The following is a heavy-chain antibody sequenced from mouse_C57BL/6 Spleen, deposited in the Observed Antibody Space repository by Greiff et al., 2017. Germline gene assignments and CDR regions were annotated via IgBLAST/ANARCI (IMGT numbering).Heavy chain of an antibody. CDR2: IHPNSGST. V-gene: IGHV1-64*01. D-gene: IGHD2-4*01. Sequence: VQLQQSGAELVKPGASVKLSCKASGYTFTSYWMHWVKQRPGQGLEWIGMIHPNSGSTNYNEKFKSKATLTVDKSSSTAYMQLSSLTSEGSAVYYCVSQLRDYFDCWGQGTTLTVSS. CDR3: VSQLRDYFDC. J-gene: IGHJ2*01. CDR1: GYTFTSYW.